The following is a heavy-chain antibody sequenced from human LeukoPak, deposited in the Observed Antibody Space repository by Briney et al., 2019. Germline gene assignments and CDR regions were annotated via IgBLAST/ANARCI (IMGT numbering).Heavy chain of an antibody. CDR3: ARDLLLYSSGWTGFFDY. Sequence: ASVKVSCKASGYTFSSYGISWVRQAPGQGLEWMGWINVHNGNIKYTQKFQGRVTMTTDTSTSTAYMELRGLRSDDTAVYYCARDLLLYSSGWTGFFDYWGQGTLVTVSS. CDR1: GYTFSSYG. D-gene: IGHD6-25*01. CDR2: INVHNGNI. V-gene: IGHV1-18*01. J-gene: IGHJ4*02.